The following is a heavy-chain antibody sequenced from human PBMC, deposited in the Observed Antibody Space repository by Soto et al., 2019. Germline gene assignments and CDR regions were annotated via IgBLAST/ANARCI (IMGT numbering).Heavy chain of an antibody. CDR3: ANDNGSVNY. Sequence: GGSLRLSCAASGFTFDDYAMHWVRQAPGKGLEWVSGISWNSGSIGYADSVKGRFTISRDNAKNSLYLQMNSLRAEDTALYYCANDNGSVNYWGQGTLVTVSS. CDR2: ISWNSGSI. J-gene: IGHJ4*02. V-gene: IGHV3-9*01. CDR1: GFTFDDYA. D-gene: IGHD3-10*01.